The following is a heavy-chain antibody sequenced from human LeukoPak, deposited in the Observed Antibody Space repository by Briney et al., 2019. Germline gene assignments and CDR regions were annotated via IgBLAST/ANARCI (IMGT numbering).Heavy chain of an antibody. CDR3: AKYSNRGY. Sequence: PGGSLRLSCAASGFTFSSYALHWVRQAPGKGLEWVAVISSDGSNKYYADSVKGRFTISRDNSKNTLYLQMNSLRVEDTAVYYCAKYSNRGYWGQGTLVTVSS. CDR1: GFTFSSYA. J-gene: IGHJ4*02. D-gene: IGHD4-11*01. V-gene: IGHV3-30-3*01. CDR2: ISSDGSNK.